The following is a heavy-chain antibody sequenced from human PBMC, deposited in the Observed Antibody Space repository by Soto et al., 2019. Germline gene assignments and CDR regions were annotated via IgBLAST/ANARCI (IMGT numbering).Heavy chain of an antibody. CDR3: ARGSGWYFH. CDR1: GDSISGSS. CDR2: MYLSGST. V-gene: IGHV4-59*01. Sequence: QVQLQESGPGLVKPSETLSLTCTVSGDSISGSSWSWIRQPPGKGLEWIAYMYLSGSTNYNPSLKGRVTRSVDTSKNQFSLKLSSVTAADTAVYYCARGSGWYFHWGQGTLVTVSS. J-gene: IGHJ4*02. D-gene: IGHD6-19*01.